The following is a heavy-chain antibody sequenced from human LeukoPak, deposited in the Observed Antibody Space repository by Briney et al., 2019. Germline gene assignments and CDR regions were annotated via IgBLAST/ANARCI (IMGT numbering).Heavy chain of an antibody. CDR2: MSIDGSSR. CDR3: ATLSTVTTSFDY. D-gene: IGHD4-11*01. V-gene: IGHV3-11*01. CDR1: GFIFSDYY. Sequence: PGGSLRPSCAASGFIFSDYYMSWIRQAPGKGLEWLSYMSIDGSSRYYADSVKGRFTISRDNAKNSLYLQMNSLRVEDTAVYYCATLSTVTTSFDYWGQGTLVTVSS. J-gene: IGHJ4*02.